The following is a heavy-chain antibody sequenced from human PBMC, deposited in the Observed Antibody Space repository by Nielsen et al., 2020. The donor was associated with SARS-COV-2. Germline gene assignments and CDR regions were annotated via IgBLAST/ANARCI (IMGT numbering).Heavy chain of an antibody. CDR2: INPSGGST. CDR3: ARGKYNWNYLAYYFDY. J-gene: IGHJ4*02. V-gene: IGHV1-46*01. D-gene: IGHD1-7*01. CDR1: GYTFTSYY. Sequence: ASVKVSCKASGYTFTSYYMHWVRQAPGQGLEWMGIINPSGGSTSYAQKFQGRVTMTRDTSTSTVYMELSSLRSEDTAVYYCARGKYNWNYLAYYFDYWGQGTLVTVSS.